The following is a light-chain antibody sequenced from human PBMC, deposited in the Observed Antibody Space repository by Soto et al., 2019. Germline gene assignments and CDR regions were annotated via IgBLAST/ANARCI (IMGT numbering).Light chain of an antibody. CDR3: QQYYSYSGT. Sequence: DIQMTQSPSTLSASVGDRVTITCRASQSISSWLAWYQQRPGKAPKLLIYKASTLYSGVPSRFSGSGSGTEVTLTISSLQPDDFATYYCQQYYSYSGTFGQGTKVEIK. V-gene: IGKV1-5*03. CDR2: KAS. J-gene: IGKJ1*01. CDR1: QSISSW.